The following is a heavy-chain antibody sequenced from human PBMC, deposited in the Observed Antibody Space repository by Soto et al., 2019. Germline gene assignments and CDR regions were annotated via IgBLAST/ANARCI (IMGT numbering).Heavy chain of an antibody. CDR1: GGSFSGYY. Sequence: SETLSLTCAVYGGSFSGYYWSWIRQPPGKGLEWIGEINHSGSTNYNPSLKSRVTISVDTSKNQFSLKLSSVTAADTAVYYCAITDRGYHAFDIWGQGTMVTVSS. V-gene: IGHV4-34*01. CDR3: AITDRGYHAFDI. J-gene: IGHJ3*02. D-gene: IGHD3-22*01. CDR2: INHSGST.